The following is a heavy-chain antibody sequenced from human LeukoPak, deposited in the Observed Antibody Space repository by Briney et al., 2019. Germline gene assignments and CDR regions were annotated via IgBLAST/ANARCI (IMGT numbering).Heavy chain of an antibody. CDR2: IIPILGIA. J-gene: IGHJ3*02. Sequence: SVKVSCKASGGTFSSYAISWVRQAPGQGLEWMGRIIPILGIANYAQKFQGRVTITADKSTSTAYMELSSLRSEGTAVYYCARGSPPYYDAFDIWGQGTMVTVSS. V-gene: IGHV1-69*04. CDR1: GGTFSSYA. CDR3: ARGSPPYYDAFDI. D-gene: IGHD1-26*01.